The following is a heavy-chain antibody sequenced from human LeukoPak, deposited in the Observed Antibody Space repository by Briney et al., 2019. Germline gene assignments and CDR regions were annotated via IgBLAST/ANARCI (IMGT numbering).Heavy chain of an antibody. CDR2: IWYGGSNK. Sequence: GRSLRLSCAASGFTFSSYGMHWVRQAPGKGLEWVAVIWYGGSNKYYADSVKGRFTISRDNSKNTLYLQMNSLRAEDTAVYYCAKDAPCTNGVCALSGWGQGTLVTVPS. V-gene: IGHV3-30*18. CDR3: AKDAPCTNGVCALSG. CDR1: GFTFSSYG. J-gene: IGHJ4*02. D-gene: IGHD2-8*01.